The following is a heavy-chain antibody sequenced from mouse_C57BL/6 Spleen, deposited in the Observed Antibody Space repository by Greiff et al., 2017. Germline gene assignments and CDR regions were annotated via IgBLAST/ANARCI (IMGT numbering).Heavy chain of an antibody. CDR1: GYSITSGYY. CDR3: ARDPLYAMDY. CDR2: ISYDGSN. Sequence: EVQLQESGPGLVKPSQSLSLTCSVTGYSITSGYYWNWIRQFPGNKLEWMGYISYDGSNNYNPSLKNRISITRDTSKNQFFLKLNSVTTEDTATYYCARDPLYAMDYWGQGTSVTVSS. J-gene: IGHJ4*01. V-gene: IGHV3-6*01.